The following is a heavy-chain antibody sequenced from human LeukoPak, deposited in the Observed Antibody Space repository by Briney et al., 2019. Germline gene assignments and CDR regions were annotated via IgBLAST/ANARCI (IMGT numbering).Heavy chain of an antibody. J-gene: IGHJ1*01. V-gene: IGHV3-66*01. Sequence: GGSLRLSCAASGFTVSTNYMSWVRQAPGKGLEWVSIIYRGGNTYYADSVKDRFTISRDNSKNTVYLQMDSLAVEDTAVYFCARDPGDGDYFHRWGQGTLVTVSS. CDR2: IYRGGNT. CDR1: GFTVSTNY. D-gene: IGHD5-24*01. CDR3: ARDPGDGDYFHR.